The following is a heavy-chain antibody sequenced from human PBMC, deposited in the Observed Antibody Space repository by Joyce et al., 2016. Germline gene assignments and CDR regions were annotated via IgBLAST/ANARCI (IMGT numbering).Heavy chain of an antibody. D-gene: IGHD6-19*01. Sequence: EVQLVESGGGLIQPGGSLRLSCAVSGFTVSSNYMNWVRQHPGKGLGWVSVIYSGGTTYYADSVKGRFTISKDNSHNTVFLQMDGLRAEDTAVYYCARLVAGKGSRFLDYWGQGTLVTVSS. J-gene: IGHJ4*02. CDR1: GFTVSSNY. CDR3: ARLVAGKGSRFLDY. V-gene: IGHV3-53*01. CDR2: IYSGGTT.